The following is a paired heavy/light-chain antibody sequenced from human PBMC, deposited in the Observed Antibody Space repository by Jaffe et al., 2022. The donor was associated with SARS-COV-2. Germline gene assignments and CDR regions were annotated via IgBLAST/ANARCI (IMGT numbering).Light chain of an antibody. Sequence: QSVLTQPPSVSGAPGQRVTISCSGGGSNIGAGYDVHWYQQLPGTAPKLVIFANVNRPSGVPDRFSGSKSATSASLAISGLQADDEADYYCQSYDSSQGGWVFGGGTKLTVL. CDR2: ANV. V-gene: IGLV1-40*01. CDR3: QSYDSSQGGWV. J-gene: IGLJ3*02. CDR1: GSNIGAGYD.
Heavy chain of an antibody. CDR2: ISAYKGNP. V-gene: IGHV1-18*01. CDR1: DYIFTNYG. D-gene: IGHD2-8*02. Sequence: QVQLVQSGAEVKKPGASVKVSCKAYDYIFTNYGITWVRQAPGQGLEWMGWISAYKGNPSYAQSFQGRVTMTMDTSTNTAYMELRSLRPDDTAVYFCARPDNTGDGFDYWGQGTLVTVSS. J-gene: IGHJ4*02. CDR3: ARPDNTGDGFDY.